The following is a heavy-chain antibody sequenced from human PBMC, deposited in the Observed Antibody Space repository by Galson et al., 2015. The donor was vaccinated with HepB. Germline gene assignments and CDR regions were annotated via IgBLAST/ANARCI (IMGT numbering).Heavy chain of an antibody. D-gene: IGHD6-19*01. V-gene: IGHV3-23*01. CDR3: AKVSPEKTDGWYRQALYYFDS. J-gene: IGHJ4*01. CDR2: ITPSGGNT. CDR1: GFTFSYYA. Sequence: SLRLSCAASGFTFSYYAMTWVRQAPGKGLEWVAAITPSGGNTYSADSLKGRFSISRDNSKNTVFLQMNSLRADDTAIYFCAKVSPEKTDGWYRQALYYFDSWGHGTWVTVSS.